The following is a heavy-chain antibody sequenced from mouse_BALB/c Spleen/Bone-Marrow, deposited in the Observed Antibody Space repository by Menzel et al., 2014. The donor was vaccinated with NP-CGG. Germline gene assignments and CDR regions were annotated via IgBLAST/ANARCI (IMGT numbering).Heavy chain of an antibody. Sequence: QVQLQQPGAELMKPGASVKISCKATGYTFSRYWIEWVKQRPGHGLEWIGEILPGSGSTNYNEKFKGKATFTADTSSNTAYMQLSRLTSEDSAVYYCARWGYGSSYVGYFDVWGAGTTVTVSS. CDR1: GYTFSRYW. V-gene: IGHV1-9*01. CDR2: ILPGSGST. D-gene: IGHD1-1*01. CDR3: ARWGYGSSYVGYFDV. J-gene: IGHJ1*01.